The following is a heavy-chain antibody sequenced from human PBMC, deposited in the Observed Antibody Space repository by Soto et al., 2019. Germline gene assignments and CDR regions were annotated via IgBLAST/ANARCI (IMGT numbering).Heavy chain of an antibody. CDR1: GITFSSYG. CDR3: AGESGGRHFNY. D-gene: IGHD5-12*01. Sequence: GGSLRLSCEASGITFSSYGLHWVRQAPGKGLEWVAVIWFDGSSEYYTDSVKGRFTVSRDNSRNTLYLQMNSLRVEDTAVYYCAGESGGRHFNYWGQGTLVTVSS. CDR2: IWFDGSSE. V-gene: IGHV3-33*01. J-gene: IGHJ4*02.